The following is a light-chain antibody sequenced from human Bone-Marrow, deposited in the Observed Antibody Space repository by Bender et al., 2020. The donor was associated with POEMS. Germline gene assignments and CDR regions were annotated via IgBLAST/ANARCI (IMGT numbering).Light chain of an antibody. CDR3: QSRDSSGNHWV. CDR2: GKN. V-gene: IGLV3-19*01. Sequence: SSELTQDPAVSVALGQTVRITCHGDSLSDSFASWYQQKPGQAPILVIYGKNNRPSGIPDRFSASTSGTTASLTITGAQAEDEADYYCQSRDSSGNHWVFGGGTKLTVL. CDR1: SLSDSF. J-gene: IGLJ3*02.